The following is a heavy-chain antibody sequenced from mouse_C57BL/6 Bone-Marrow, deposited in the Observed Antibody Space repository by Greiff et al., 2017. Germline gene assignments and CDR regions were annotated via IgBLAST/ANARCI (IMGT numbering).Heavy chain of an antibody. Sequence: EVMLVESVAELVRPGASVKLSCTASGFNIKNTYMHWVKQRPEQGLEWIGRIDPANGNTKYAPKFQGKATITADTSSNTAYLQLSSLTSEDTAIYYCARIPITTRINYYAMDYWGQGTSVTVSS. J-gene: IGHJ4*01. D-gene: IGHD1-1*01. CDR3: ARIPITTRINYYAMDY. CDR2: IDPANGNT. CDR1: GFNIKNTY. V-gene: IGHV14-3*01.